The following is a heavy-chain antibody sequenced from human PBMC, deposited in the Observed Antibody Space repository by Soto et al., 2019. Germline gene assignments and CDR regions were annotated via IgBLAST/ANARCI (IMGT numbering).Heavy chain of an antibody. V-gene: IGHV1-18*01. J-gene: IGHJ6*02. D-gene: IGHD3-10*01. CDR1: GYTFTSYG. CDR3: ARSLQDYYGSGSYFCMDV. CDR2: ISAYNGNT. Sequence: QVQLVQSGAEVKKPGASVKVSCKASGYTFTSYGISWVRQAPGQGLEWMGWISAYNGNTNYAQKLQGRVTMTTDTXTXTXXMELRSLRSDDTAVYYCARSLQDYYGSGSYFCMDVWGQGTTVTVSS.